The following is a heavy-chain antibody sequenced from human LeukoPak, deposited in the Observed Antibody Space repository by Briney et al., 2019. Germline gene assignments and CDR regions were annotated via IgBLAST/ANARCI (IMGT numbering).Heavy chain of an antibody. CDR2: IYPGDSDT. V-gene: IGHV5-51*01. D-gene: IGHD3-22*01. CDR3: ARHPDSSGSYFDY. Sequence: GESLKISCQGSGYSFTSYWIGWVRQMPGKGLEWMGIIYPGDSDTKYSPSFQGQVTISADKSISTAYLQWSSLKASDTAMYYCARHPDSSGSYFDYWGQGTLVTVSS. CDR1: GYSFTSYW. J-gene: IGHJ4*02.